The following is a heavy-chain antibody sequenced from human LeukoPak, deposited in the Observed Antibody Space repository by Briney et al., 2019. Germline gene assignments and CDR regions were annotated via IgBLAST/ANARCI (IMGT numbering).Heavy chain of an antibody. D-gene: IGHD6-6*01. V-gene: IGHV4-59*01. J-gene: IGHJ1*01. CDR2: ISYSGST. Sequence: PSETLSLTCTVSGASISSFYWSWIRQPPGKGLEWIGYISYSGSTNYNPSLKSRVTISLDTSQNQFSLRLSSVIAADTAVYYCARDRPPQHWGQGTLVTVSS. CDR1: GASISSFY. CDR3: ARDRPPQH.